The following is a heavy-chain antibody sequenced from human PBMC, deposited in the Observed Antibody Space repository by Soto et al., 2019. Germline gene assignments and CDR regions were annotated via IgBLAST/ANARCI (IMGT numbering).Heavy chain of an antibody. CDR3: ARQSAVAVAATGIDY. D-gene: IGHD6-19*01. V-gene: IGHV4-39*01. Sequence: SETLSLTCTVSGGSISSSSYYWGWIRQPPGKGLEWIGSIYYSGSTYYNPSLKSRVTISVDTSKNQFSLKLSSVTAADTAVYYCARQSAVAVAATGIDYWGQGTLVTVSS. CDR2: IYYSGST. CDR1: GGSISSSSYY. J-gene: IGHJ4*02.